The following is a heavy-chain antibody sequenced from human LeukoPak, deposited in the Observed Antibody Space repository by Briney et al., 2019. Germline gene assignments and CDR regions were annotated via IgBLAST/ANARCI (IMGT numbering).Heavy chain of an antibody. CDR3: ARDSYLEYSSSSRGLSLDY. V-gene: IGHV4-4*07. CDR2: IHTSGST. J-gene: IGHJ4*02. D-gene: IGHD6-6*01. Sequence: TSETLSLTCTVSGGSISSYYWSWIRQPAGKGLEWIGRIHTSGSTNYNPSLKSRVTMSVDTSKNQFSLKLSSVTAADTAVYYCARDSYLEYSSSSRGLSLDYWGQGTLVTVSS. CDR1: GGSISSYY.